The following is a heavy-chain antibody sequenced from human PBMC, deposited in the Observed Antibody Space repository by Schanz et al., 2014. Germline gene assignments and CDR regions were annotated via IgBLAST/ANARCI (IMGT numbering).Heavy chain of an antibody. V-gene: IGHV3-23*04. CDR3: AKDRWRATVMVDAFDI. D-gene: IGHD4-4*01. Sequence: DVQVVESGGDLVQPGGSLTLSCAASGFTFSSYLMSWVRQAPGKGLEWVSGIGGSGGSTDYADSVKGRFTISRDNSKNTVHLQMNSLRAEDTAVYFCAKDRWRATVMVDAFDIWGQGTKVTVSS. J-gene: IGHJ3*02. CDR2: IGGSGGST. CDR1: GFTFSSYL.